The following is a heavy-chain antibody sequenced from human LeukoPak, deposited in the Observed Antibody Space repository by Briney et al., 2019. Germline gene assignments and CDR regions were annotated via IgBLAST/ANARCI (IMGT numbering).Heavy chain of an antibody. V-gene: IGHV1-24*01. CDR1: GYTLTELS. CDR2: FDPEDGET. CDR3: ASSGGSGDY. D-gene: IGHD3-22*01. Sequence: ASVKVSCKVSGYTLTELSMHWVRQAPGKGLEWMGGFDPEDGETIYAQKFQGRVTITADESTSTAYMELSSLRSEDTAVYYCASSGGSGDYWGQGTLVTVSS. J-gene: IGHJ4*02.